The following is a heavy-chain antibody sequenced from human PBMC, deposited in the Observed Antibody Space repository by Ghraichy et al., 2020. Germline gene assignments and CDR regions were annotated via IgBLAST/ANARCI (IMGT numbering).Heavy chain of an antibody. J-gene: IGHJ5*02. V-gene: IGHV3-66*01. Sequence: GGSLRLSCAASGFTVINNFMTWVRQAPGKGLEWVALIYSGGTTSYADSVKGRFTLSRDSSKNTVYLQMNSLRVDDTAVYYCARGGSSNEAGSWGQGTLVTVSS. D-gene: IGHD1-26*01. CDR2: IYSGGTT. CDR1: GFTVINNF. CDR3: ARGGSSNEAGS.